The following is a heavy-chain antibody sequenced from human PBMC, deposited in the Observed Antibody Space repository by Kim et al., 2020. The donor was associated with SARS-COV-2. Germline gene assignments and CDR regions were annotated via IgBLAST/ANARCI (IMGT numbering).Heavy chain of an antibody. V-gene: IGHV3-9*01. CDR2: ISRNSGSI. D-gene: IGHD3-10*01. J-gene: IGHJ4*01. Sequence: GGSLRLSCAASGFTFGEYDMSWVRQAPGKGLEWVSGISRNSGSIGYADSVKGRFTISRDNAKNSLYLQMNSLRAEDTALYYCAKVAITMFRAVILARFDYWGQGTMVTVSS. CDR1: GFTFGEYD. CDR3: AKVAITMFRAVILARFDY.